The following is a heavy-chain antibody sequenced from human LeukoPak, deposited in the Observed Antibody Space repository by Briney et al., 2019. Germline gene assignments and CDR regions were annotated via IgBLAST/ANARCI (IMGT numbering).Heavy chain of an antibody. V-gene: IGHV4-61*08. Sequence: SETLSLTCTVSGGSISSGDYYWTWIRQSPGTGLEWIGYMDYSGSTAYNPSLKSRVTISIDTSKKQFSLELSSVTAADTAIYFCARRKRGSGGPFDYWGQGTLVTVSS. J-gene: IGHJ4*02. D-gene: IGHD6-19*01. CDR2: MDYSGST. CDR1: GGSISSGDYY. CDR3: ARRKRGSGGPFDY.